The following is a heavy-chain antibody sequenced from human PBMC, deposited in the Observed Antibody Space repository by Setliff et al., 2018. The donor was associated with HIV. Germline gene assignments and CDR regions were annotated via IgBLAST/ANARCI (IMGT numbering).Heavy chain of an antibody. V-gene: IGHV1-69*05. J-gene: IGHJ4*02. D-gene: IGHD3-10*01. CDR2: IIPIFGTA. Sequence: SVKVSCKASGYSFINYGISWVRQAPGQGLEWMGGIIPIFGTANYAQKFQGRVTITTDESTSTAYMELSSLRSEDTAVYYCAREGADSGSGSCDYWGQGTPVTVS. CDR1: GYSFINYG. CDR3: AREGADSGSGSCDY.